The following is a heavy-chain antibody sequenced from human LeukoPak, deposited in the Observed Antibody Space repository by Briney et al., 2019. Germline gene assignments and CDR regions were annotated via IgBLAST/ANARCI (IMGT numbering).Heavy chain of an antibody. CDR3: ARTHYDILTGYYY. CDR2: ISGSGGST. J-gene: IGHJ4*02. V-gene: IGHV3-23*01. D-gene: IGHD3-9*01. CDR1: GFTFSSYA. Sequence: GGSLRLSCAASGFTFSSYAMSWVRQAPGKGLEWVSAISGSGGSTYYADSVKGRFTTSRDNSKNTLYLQMNSLRAEDTAVYYCARTHYDILTGYYYWGQGTLVTVSS.